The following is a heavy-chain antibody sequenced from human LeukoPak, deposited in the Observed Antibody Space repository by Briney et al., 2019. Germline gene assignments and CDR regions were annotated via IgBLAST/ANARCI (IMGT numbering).Heavy chain of an antibody. CDR3: AKDSTRFGELVSYFDY. J-gene: IGHJ4*02. D-gene: IGHD3-10*01. CDR1: GFTFSSYW. CDR2: ISWCGGST. Sequence: GGSLRLSCAASGFTFSSYWMNWVRQAPGKGLEWVSAISWCGGSTHYADSVKRRLTISRDNSKNTLYLQMNSLKAEDTAVYYCAKDSTRFGELVSYFDYWGQGTLVSVSS. V-gene: IGHV3-23*01.